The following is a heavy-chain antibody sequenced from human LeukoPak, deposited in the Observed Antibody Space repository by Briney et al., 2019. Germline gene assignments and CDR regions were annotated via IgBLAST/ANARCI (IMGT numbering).Heavy chain of an antibody. CDR1: GVSISSYY. CDR2: IFYSGNT. J-gene: IGHJ4*02. CDR3: ARLAAISGSDYPDD. V-gene: IGHV4-59*08. D-gene: IGHD1-26*01. Sequence: SETLSLTCAVSGVSISSYYWSWIRQPPGKGLEWIGYIFYSGNTIYNPSLRSRVTISADTSKNHFSLRLRSVTAADTAVYYCARLAAISGSDYPDDWGQGTLVTVSS.